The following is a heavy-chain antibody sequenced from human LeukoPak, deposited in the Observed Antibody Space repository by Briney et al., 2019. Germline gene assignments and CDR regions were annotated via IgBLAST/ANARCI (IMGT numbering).Heavy chain of an antibody. D-gene: IGHD3-3*01. CDR3: ARGFWSSYDMDV. CDR1: GFTVSSNY. CDR2: IYSGGST. Sequence: GGSLRLSCAASGFTVSSNYMSWVRQAPGKGLEWVSVIYSGGSTYYADSVKGRFTISRDNSKNTLYLQMNSLRAEDTAVYYCARGFWSSYDMDVWGKGTTVTVSS. V-gene: IGHV3-66*02. J-gene: IGHJ6*04.